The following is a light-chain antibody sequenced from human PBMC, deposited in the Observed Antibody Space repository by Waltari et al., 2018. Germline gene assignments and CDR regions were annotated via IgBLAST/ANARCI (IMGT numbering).Light chain of an antibody. CDR2: AAS. Sequence: AIRMTQSTSSFSASTGDTITITCRASLGISKYLAWYQQKPGEAPKLLIYAASTLQSGVPSRFSGSGSGTDFTLTVSYLQSEDSATYYCQHYYNYPITFGGGTKVEI. J-gene: IGKJ4*01. CDR1: LGISKY. CDR3: QHYYNYPIT. V-gene: IGKV1-8*01.